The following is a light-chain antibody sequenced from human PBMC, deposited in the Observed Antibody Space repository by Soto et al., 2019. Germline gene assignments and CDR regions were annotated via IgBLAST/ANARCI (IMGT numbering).Light chain of an antibody. V-gene: IGKV3-15*01. CDR1: QSFSSN. Sequence: EIVMTQSPATLSVSPGERATLSCRARQSFSSNLAWYQQKPGQTPKLPIYFASTRATGIPARFSGSGSGTEFTLTISSLQSEDFAVYYCQQYNVWPLTFGGGTKVEFK. CDR3: QQYNVWPLT. J-gene: IGKJ4*01. CDR2: FAS.